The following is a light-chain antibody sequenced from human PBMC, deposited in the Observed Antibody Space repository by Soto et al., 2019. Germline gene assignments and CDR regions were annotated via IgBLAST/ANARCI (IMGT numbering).Light chain of an antibody. CDR3: QQDGSPLSRT. CDR2: GAS. Sequence: EIVLTQSPGTMCLSPGERATLSCRASQSVRNSYLAWYQQKPGQAPRLLIYGASNRATGIPDRFSGSGSGTDLPLTISRLEPEGFSGYYCQQDGSPLSRTVGQWNKGEIK. J-gene: IGKJ1*01. CDR1: QSVRNSY. V-gene: IGKV3-20*01.